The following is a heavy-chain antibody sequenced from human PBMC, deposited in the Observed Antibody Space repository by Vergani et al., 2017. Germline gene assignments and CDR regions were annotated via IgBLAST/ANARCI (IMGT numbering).Heavy chain of an antibody. CDR2: IYDSGAT. J-gene: IGHJ4*02. CDR3: ARGSRASGYSGPDS. V-gene: IGHV4-59*01. CDR1: GDSMNTYY. Sequence: QVRLEESGPGLVKPSETLSLPCSVSGDSMNTYYWTWIRQPPGKGLEWLGYIYDSGATKYNPSLKSRVTMSLDTSKNQFSLNLYSVTAADTAVYYCARGSRASGYSGPDSWGQGTRVTVSS. D-gene: IGHD1-26*01.